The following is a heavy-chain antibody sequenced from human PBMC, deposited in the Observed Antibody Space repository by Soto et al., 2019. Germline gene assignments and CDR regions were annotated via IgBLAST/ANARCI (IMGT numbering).Heavy chain of an antibody. CDR2: IYHSGST. Sequence: QVQLQESGPGLVKPSGTLSLTCAVSGGSINSNNWWSWVRQPPGKGLEWIGEIYHSGSTNYNPSLKSRVTLSVDKSKNEFSLKLGSVTAADTAMYYCARAGDYPLTGAFDVWGQGTMVTVSS. CDR3: ARAGDYPLTGAFDV. V-gene: IGHV4-4*02. CDR1: GGSINSNNW. D-gene: IGHD4-17*01. J-gene: IGHJ3*01.